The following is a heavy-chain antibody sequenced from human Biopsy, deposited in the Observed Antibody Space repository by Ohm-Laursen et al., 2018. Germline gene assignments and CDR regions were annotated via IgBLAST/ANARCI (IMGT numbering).Heavy chain of an antibody. CDR2: INHSGST. CDR3: ARGLPRIAPMVRGRRTWFDP. V-gene: IGHV4-34*01. Sequence: ETLSLTCAVYGGSFSGYYWSWIRQPPGKGLEWIGEINHSGSTNYKPSLDSRVAISAGTSKNQFSLNLYSVTAADTAVYFCARGLPRIAPMVRGRRTWFDPWGQGTLVTVSS. D-gene: IGHD3-10*01. CDR1: GGSFSGYY. J-gene: IGHJ5*02.